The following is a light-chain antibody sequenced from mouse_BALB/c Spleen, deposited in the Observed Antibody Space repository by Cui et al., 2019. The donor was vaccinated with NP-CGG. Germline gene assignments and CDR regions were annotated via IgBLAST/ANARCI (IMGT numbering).Light chain of an antibody. CDR2: GTN. V-gene: IGLV1*01. CDR3: ALWYSNHWV. Sequence: QAVVTQESALTTSPGEPVTLTCRSSTGAVTTSNYANWVQEKPDHLFTGLIGGTNNRAPGVPARFSGSLIGDKAALTITGAQTEDEAIYYCALWYSNHWVFGRGTKLTVL. CDR1: TGAVTTSNY. J-gene: IGLJ1*01.